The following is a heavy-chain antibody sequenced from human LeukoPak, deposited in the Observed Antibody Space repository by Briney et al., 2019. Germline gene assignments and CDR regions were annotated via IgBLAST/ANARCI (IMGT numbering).Heavy chain of an antibody. CDR1: GFTFSSYG. J-gene: IGHJ4*02. D-gene: IGHD6-13*01. CDR3: AKDRDSSSWYFDY. Sequence: GGALRLSCAASGFTFSSYGMHWVRQASGKGLEGVAFIRYDGSNKYYADSVKGRFTISRDNSKNTLYLQMNSLRAEDTAVYYCAKDRDSSSWYFDYWGQGTLVTVSS. V-gene: IGHV3-30*02. CDR2: IRYDGSNK.